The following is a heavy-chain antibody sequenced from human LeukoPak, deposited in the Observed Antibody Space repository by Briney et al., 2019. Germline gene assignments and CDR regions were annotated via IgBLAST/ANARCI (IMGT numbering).Heavy chain of an antibody. CDR2: INGDGSST. Sequence: PGGSLRLSCEASGFTFSNFWMHWVRQVPGKGLLWVSRINGDGSSTSYADPVKGRSTISRDNAKNTLYLQMNSLRVEDTAVYYCARGSDIAAAVKIYGSEFWGQGTLVTVSS. D-gene: IGHD6-13*01. CDR1: GFTFSNFW. J-gene: IGHJ4*02. V-gene: IGHV3-74*01. CDR3: ARGSDIAAAVKIYGSEF.